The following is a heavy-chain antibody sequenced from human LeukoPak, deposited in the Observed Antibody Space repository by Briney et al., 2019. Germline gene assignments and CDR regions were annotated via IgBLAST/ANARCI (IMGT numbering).Heavy chain of an antibody. Sequence: GGSLRLSCAASGFTVSSNYMSWVRQAPGKGLEWVSVIYSGGSTYYADSVKGRFTISRDSSTNTLLLEMNRLRVDDTALYYCAILPIVSVPAAKQDLDCWGQGTLVTVSS. CDR2: IYSGGST. CDR3: AILPIVSVPAAKQDLDC. V-gene: IGHV3-53*01. J-gene: IGHJ4*02. D-gene: IGHD2-2*01. CDR1: GFTVSSNY.